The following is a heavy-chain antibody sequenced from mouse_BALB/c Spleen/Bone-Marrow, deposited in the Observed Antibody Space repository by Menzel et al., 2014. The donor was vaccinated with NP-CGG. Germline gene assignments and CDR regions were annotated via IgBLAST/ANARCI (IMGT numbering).Heavy chain of an antibody. CDR1: GCTFTSYW. J-gene: IGHJ4*01. Sequence: QVQLKQSGAELAKPGASVKMSCKASGCTFTSYWMHWVKQRPGQGLEWIGYINPSTGYTEYNQKFKDKATLTADKSSSTAYMQLSSLTSEDSAVYYGARGSPYDYGAMDYWGQGTSVTVSS. D-gene: IGHD2-4*01. CDR2: INPSTGYT. CDR3: ARGSPYDYGAMDY. V-gene: IGHV1-7*01.